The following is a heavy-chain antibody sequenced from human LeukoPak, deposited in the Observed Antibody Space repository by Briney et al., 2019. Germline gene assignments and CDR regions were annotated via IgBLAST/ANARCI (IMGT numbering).Heavy chain of an antibody. J-gene: IGHJ5*02. CDR3: ARDVLRITIFGVVTANWFDP. D-gene: IGHD3-3*01. CDR1: GYTFTSYG. V-gene: IGHV1-18*01. Sequence: ASVKVSCKASGYTFTSYGISWVRQAPGQGLEWMGWISAYNDNTNYAQKLQGRVTMTTDTSTSTAYMELRSLRSDDTAVYYCARDVLRITIFGVVTANWFDPWGQGTLVTVSS. CDR2: ISAYNDNT.